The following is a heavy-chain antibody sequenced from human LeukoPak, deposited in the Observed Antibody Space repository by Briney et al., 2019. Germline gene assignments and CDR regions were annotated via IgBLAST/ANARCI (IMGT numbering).Heavy chain of an antibody. D-gene: IGHD1-1*01. V-gene: IGHV3-7*01. Sequence: GGSLRLSRATSGFTFSSFWLTWVRQAPGKGLEWVASIKQDGSEKQYGDFVEGRFTISRDNAKNSMSLQMNSLRAEDTALYYCARDAGRREDIWGQGTMVTVSS. CDR2: IKQDGSEK. CDR1: GFTFSSFW. CDR3: ARDAGRREDI. J-gene: IGHJ3*02.